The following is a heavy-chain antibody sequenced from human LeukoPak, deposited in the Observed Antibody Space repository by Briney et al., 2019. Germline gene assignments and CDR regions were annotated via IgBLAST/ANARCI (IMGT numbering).Heavy chain of an antibody. D-gene: IGHD3-10*01. CDR1: GYTFTGYH. J-gene: IGHJ4*02. V-gene: IGHV1-2*02. Sequence: GASVKVSCKSSGYTFTGYHMHWVRQPPGQGLEWVGWINPNSGGTNYAQKFQGRVTMTSHTAINTDYMDLSKQRSDDTAVYYCARGPGPLWFGELPFDYWGQGTLVTASS. CDR3: ARGPGPLWFGELPFDY. CDR2: INPNSGGT.